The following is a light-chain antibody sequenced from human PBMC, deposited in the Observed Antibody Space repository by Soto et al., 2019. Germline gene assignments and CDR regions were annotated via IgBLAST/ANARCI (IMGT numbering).Light chain of an antibody. CDR1: QDISSA. CDR2: DAS. Sequence: AIQLTQSPSSLSASVGDKVTITCRTSQDISSALAWFQQKPGKAPELLIYDASSLQSGVPSRFSGSGSGTDFTLTISSLQPEDFATFYCQHYNSYSEAFGQGTKVDIK. J-gene: IGKJ1*01. V-gene: IGKV1-13*02. CDR3: QHYNSYSEA.